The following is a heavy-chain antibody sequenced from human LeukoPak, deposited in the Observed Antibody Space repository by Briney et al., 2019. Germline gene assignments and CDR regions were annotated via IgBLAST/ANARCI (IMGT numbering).Heavy chain of an antibody. CDR2: IHYSGST. J-gene: IGHJ6*03. Sequence: SETLSLTCTVSGGSISSSSYYWGWIRQPPGKGLEWIGSIHYSGSTNYNPSLKSRVTISVDTSKNQFSLKLSSVTAADTAVYYCARGHYYYMDVWGKGTTVTVSS. CDR3: ARGHYYYMDV. V-gene: IGHV4-39*07. CDR1: GGSISSSSYY.